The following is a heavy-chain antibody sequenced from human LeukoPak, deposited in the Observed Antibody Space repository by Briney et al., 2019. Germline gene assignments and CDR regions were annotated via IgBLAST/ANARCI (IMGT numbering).Heavy chain of an antibody. Sequence: PGGSLRLSCEASGFTLSRYLMHWVRQAPGRGLVWVCRIKSDWKTNYADSVKGRFNSSRDNAKNTVSLQMDSLRAEDTGVYYCARAPSEVGGYYPQYFRHWGQGTVVTVSS. CDR1: GFTLSRYL. V-gene: IGHV3-74*01. J-gene: IGHJ1*01. CDR3: ARAPSEVGGYYPQYFRH. D-gene: IGHD3-22*01. CDR2: IKSDWKT.